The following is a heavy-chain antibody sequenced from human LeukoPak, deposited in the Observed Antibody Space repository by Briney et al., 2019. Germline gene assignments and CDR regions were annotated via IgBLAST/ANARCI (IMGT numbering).Heavy chain of an antibody. CDR2: IYTSGST. CDR3: ASEVIAVAAALGFDYYYYMDV. V-gene: IGHV4-61*02. J-gene: IGHJ6*03. Sequence: PSETLSLTCTVSGGSISSGSYYWSWIRQPAGKGLEWIGRIYTSGSTNYNPSLESRVTISVETSKNQFSLKLSSVTAADTAVYYCASEVIAVAAALGFDYYYYMDVWGKGTTVTVSS. D-gene: IGHD6-19*01. CDR1: GGSISSGSYY.